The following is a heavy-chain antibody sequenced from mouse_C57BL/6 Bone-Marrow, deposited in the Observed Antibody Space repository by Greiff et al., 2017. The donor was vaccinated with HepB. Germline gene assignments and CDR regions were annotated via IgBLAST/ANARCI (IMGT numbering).Heavy chain of an antibody. CDR2: INPDSSTI. CDR1: GVAFSRYW. D-gene: IGHD1-1*01. Sequence: EAAGVAFSRYWMSWVRRAPGKGLEWIGEINPDSSTINYAPSLKDKFIISRDNAKNTLYLQMSKVRSEDTALYYCARTPYGSSLDYWGQGTTLTVSS. J-gene: IGHJ2*01. CDR3: ARTPYGSSLDY. V-gene: IGHV4-1*01.